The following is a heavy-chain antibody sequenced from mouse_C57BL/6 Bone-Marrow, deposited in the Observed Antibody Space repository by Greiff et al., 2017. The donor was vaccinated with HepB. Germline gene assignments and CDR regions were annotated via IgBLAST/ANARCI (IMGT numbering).Heavy chain of an antibody. D-gene: IGHD2-3*01. CDR1: GYSFTGYY. Sequence: EVQLQQSGPELVKPGASVKISCKASGYSFTGYYMNWVKQSPEKSLEWIGEINPSTGGTTYNQKFKAKATLTVDKSSSTAYMQLKSLTSEDSAVYYCASLSIFAYWGQGTLVTVSA. V-gene: IGHV1-42*01. CDR2: INPSTGGT. CDR3: ASLSIFAY. J-gene: IGHJ3*01.